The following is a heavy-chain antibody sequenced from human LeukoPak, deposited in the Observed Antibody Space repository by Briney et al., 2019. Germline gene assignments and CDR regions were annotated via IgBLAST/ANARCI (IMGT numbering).Heavy chain of an antibody. J-gene: IGHJ5*02. CDR1: GGSISSYY. CDR3: ARNVGKNWFDT. V-gene: IGHV4-4*07. D-gene: IGHD1-1*01. Sequence: PSETLSLTCTVSGGSISSYYWSWIRQPAGKGLEWIGRIHTSGTTNYNPSLNSRVAMSVDTSKNQFSLKLTSVTAADTAVYFCARNVGKNWFDTWGQGTLVTVSS. CDR2: IHTSGTT.